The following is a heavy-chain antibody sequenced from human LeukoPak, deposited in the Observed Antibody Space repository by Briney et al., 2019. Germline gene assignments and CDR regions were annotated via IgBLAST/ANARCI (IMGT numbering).Heavy chain of an antibody. CDR1: GGTFTSYA. Sequence: ASVKVSCKTSGGTFTSYAITWVRQAPGQGLEWMGKIIPISGTTNCAQKFQGRVTFTADESTSTASMELSSLRSEDTALYYCARKLRLGGNWFDPWGQGTLVTVSS. J-gene: IGHJ5*02. CDR3: ARKLRLGGNWFDP. CDR2: IIPISGTT. V-gene: IGHV1-69*13. D-gene: IGHD1-26*01.